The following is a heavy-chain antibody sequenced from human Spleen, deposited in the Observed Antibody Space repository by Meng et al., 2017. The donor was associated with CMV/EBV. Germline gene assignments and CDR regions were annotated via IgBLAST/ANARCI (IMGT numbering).Heavy chain of an antibody. J-gene: IGHJ6*02. D-gene: IGHD2-15*01. Sequence: ASVKVSCKASGYNFTGYYMHRVRQAPGQGLEWMGWINPNSGGTNYAQKFQGRVTMTGDTSITTAYMELSRLRSDDMAVYYCARVKRYCTGGSCSSTGYYGMDVWGQGTTVTVSS. V-gene: IGHV1-2*02. CDR2: INPNSGGT. CDR1: GYNFTGYY. CDR3: ARVKRYCTGGSCSSTGYYGMDV.